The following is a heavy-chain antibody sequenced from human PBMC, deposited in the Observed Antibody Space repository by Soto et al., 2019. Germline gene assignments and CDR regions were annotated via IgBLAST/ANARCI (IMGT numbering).Heavy chain of an antibody. Sequence: TSETLSLTCTVSGGSISSYYWSWIRQPPGKGLEWIGYIYYSGSTNYNPSLKSRVTISVDTSKNQFSLKLSSVTAADTAVYYCAKAVLDTMYNWNYVLVYYYYMDVWGKGTTVTVSS. V-gene: IGHV4-59*01. D-gene: IGHD1-7*01. CDR1: GGSISSYY. J-gene: IGHJ6*03. CDR3: AKAVLDTMYNWNYVLVYYYYMDV. CDR2: IYYSGST.